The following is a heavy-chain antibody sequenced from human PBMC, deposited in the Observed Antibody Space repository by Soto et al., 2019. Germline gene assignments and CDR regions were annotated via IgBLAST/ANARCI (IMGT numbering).Heavy chain of an antibody. J-gene: IGHJ4*02. Sequence: QVQLVQSGAEVKKPGASVKVSCKASGYTFTSYYMHWVRQAPGQGLEWMGIINPSGGSTSYAQKCQGRVTMTRATSTLTAYLELSSVRSEDTAVYYCAREGAWASGYGPLQYWGQGTLVTVSS. V-gene: IGHV1-46*03. D-gene: IGHD3-22*01. CDR3: AREGAWASGYGPLQY. CDR1: GYTFTSYY. CDR2: INPSGGST.